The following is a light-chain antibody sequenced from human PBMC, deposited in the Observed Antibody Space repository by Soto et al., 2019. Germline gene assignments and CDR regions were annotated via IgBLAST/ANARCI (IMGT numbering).Light chain of an antibody. Sequence: QSVLTQPRSVSGSPGQSVTISCTGTSSDVGGYNYVSWYQQHPGKAPKLMIYDVSKRPSGVPDRFSGSKSGNTASLTISGLQAEDEADYYCCSYAGSSDVFGTGNKVTVL. V-gene: IGLV2-11*01. J-gene: IGLJ1*01. CDR3: CSYAGSSDV. CDR1: SSDVGGYNY. CDR2: DVS.